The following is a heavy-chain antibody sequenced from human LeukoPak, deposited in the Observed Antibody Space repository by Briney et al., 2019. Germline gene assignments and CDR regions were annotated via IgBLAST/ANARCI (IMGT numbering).Heavy chain of an antibody. CDR3: ATLRRASPGDY. D-gene: IGHD3-10*01. Sequence: GGPLRLSCAASGFTFSSCWMSWVRQAPGKGLEWVANIKQDGSEKYYVDSVKGRFTISRDNAKNSLYLQMNSLGPDDTAVYYCATLRRASPGDYWGQGTLVTVSS. J-gene: IGHJ4*02. CDR1: GFTFSSCW. CDR2: IKQDGSEK. V-gene: IGHV3-7*01.